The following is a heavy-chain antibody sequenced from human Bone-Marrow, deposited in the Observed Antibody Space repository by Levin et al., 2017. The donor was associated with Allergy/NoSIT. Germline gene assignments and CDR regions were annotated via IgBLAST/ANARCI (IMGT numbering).Heavy chain of an antibody. Sequence: KPSETLSLTCTVSGGSISSGSYYWTWIRQPAGKGLEWIGRIYTSGSTNYNPSLESRVTISADTSKNQFSLNLSSVTAADTAVYYCARYTLSGVFDYWGQGTLVTVSS. CDR3: ARYTLSGVFDY. CDR1: GGSISSGSYY. CDR2: IYTSGST. V-gene: IGHV4-61*02. J-gene: IGHJ4*02. D-gene: IGHD3-9*01.